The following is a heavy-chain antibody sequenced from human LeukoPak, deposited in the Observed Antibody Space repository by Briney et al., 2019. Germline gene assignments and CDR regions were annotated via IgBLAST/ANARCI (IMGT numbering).Heavy chain of an antibody. CDR2: IYYSGST. CDR3: ARDRLSSGWYDY. D-gene: IGHD6-19*01. Sequence: SETLSLTCTVSGGSISSYYWSWTRQPPGKGLGWIGYIYYSGSTNYNPSLKSRVTISVDTSKNQFSLKLSSVTAADTAVYYCARDRLSSGWYDYWGQGTLVTVSS. CDR1: GGSISSYY. J-gene: IGHJ4*02. V-gene: IGHV4-59*12.